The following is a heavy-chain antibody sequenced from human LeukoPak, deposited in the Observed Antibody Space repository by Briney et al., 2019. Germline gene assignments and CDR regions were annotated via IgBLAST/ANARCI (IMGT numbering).Heavy chain of an antibody. J-gene: IGHJ4*02. D-gene: IGHD2-21*01. CDR3: ARGKCGGYFIDY. CDR1: GFTFSNYW. V-gene: IGHV3-7*01. Sequence: GGSLRLSCAGSGFTFSNYWMTWVRQAPGKGLEWVANIKQDGSERYYVDSVKGRFTISRDNAKNSLYLQMNSLRAEDTAVYYCARGKCGGYFIDYWGQGTLVTVSS. CDR2: IKQDGSER.